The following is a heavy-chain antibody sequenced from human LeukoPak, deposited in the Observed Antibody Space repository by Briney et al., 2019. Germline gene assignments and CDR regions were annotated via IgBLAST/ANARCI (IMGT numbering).Heavy chain of an antibody. V-gene: IGHV4-34*01. D-gene: IGHD2-15*01. J-gene: IGHJ4*02. Sequence: PSETLSLTCAVYGGSFSGYYCSWIRQPPGKGLEWIGEINHSGSTNYNPSLKSRVTISVDTSKNQFSLKLSSVTAADTAVYYCARGRKRDIVVVVAATHSYYFDYWGPGTLVTVSS. CDR1: GGSFSGYY. CDR3: ARGRKRDIVVVVAATHSYYFDY. CDR2: INHSGST.